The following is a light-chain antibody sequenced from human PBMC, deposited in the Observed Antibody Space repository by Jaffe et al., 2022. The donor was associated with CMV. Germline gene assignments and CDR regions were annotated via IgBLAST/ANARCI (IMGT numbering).Light chain of an antibody. CDR2: RAS. V-gene: IGKV3-20*01. CDR3: QQYGTSVS. CDR1: QSVSSNY. Sequence: EMVLTQSPGTLSLSPGERATLFCRASQSVSSNYLAWYQQKAGQAPRLLIYRASSRATGIPDRFSGSGSGTDFTLTISRLEPEDFAVYHCQQYGTSVSFGGGTKVEIK. J-gene: IGKJ4*01.